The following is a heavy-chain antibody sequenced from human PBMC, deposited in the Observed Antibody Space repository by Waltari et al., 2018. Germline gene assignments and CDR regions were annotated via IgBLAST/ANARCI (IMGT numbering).Heavy chain of an antibody. CDR1: GCTFSSSG. V-gene: IGHV3-48*03. CDR2: ISGSGNTI. J-gene: IGHJ4*02. Sequence: DVQLVESGGGLVQPGGSLSLSCAASGCTFSSSGMNWVHQAPGKGMEWVSYISGSGNTIAYGDSLKGRFTVSRDNAQNSLFLQMHSLRADDTAVYYCARDYIYGGFFEDWGQGSLVTVSS. D-gene: IGHD3-3*01. CDR3: ARDYIYGGFFED.